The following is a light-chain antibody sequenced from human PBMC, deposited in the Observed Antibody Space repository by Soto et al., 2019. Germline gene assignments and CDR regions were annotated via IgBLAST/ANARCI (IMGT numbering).Light chain of an antibody. J-gene: IGLJ1*01. CDR1: SSDIDDSNF. V-gene: IGLV2-14*01. Sequence: QSALTQPASVSGSPGQSVTISCTGASSDIDDSNFVSWYQQYPGKAPRLLIYEVTNRPSGISGRFSGSKSGNTASLTISGLEVDDEADYFCGSYTSTNTYVFGMGTKVTVL. CDR2: EVT. CDR3: GSYTSTNTYV.